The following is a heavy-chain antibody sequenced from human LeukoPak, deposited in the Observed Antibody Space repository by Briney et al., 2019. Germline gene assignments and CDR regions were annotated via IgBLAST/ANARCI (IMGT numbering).Heavy chain of an antibody. D-gene: IGHD6-13*01. CDR3: AKLYTSRWYNDY. J-gene: IGHJ4*02. V-gene: IGHV3-23*01. CDR2: LSNIGSST. Sequence: PGGSLRLSCAASGFTFSSYAMSWVRQAPGKGLEWVSALSNIGSSTSYADSVKGRFTISRDNPKNTLYLQMNSLRAEDTAVYYCAKLYTSRWYNDYWGQGTLVTVSS. CDR1: GFTFSSYA.